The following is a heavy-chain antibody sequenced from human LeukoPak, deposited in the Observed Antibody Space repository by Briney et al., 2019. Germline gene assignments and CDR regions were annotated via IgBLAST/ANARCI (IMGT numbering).Heavy chain of an antibody. CDR2: ISSSSSYI. J-gene: IGHJ4*02. D-gene: IGHD6-13*01. CDR3: ASAGYSSSWYHY. V-gene: IGHV3-21*01. Sequence: PGGSLRLSCAASGFTFSSYSMNWVRQAPGKGLEWVSSISSSSSYIYYADSVKGRFTISRDNAKNSLYLQMNSLRVEDTAVYYCASAGYSSSWYHYWGQGTLVTVSS. CDR1: GFTFSSYS.